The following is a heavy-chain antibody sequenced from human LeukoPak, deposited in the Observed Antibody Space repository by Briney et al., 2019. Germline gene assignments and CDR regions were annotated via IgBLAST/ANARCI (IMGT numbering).Heavy chain of an antibody. CDR2: ISYDGSNK. V-gene: IGHV3-30*18. CDR1: GFTFSNYG. D-gene: IGHD3-10*01. J-gene: IGHJ3*02. Sequence: GGSLRLSCAASGFTFSNYGMHWVRQAPGKGLEWVVVISYDGSNKYYPDSVKGRFTISRDNSKNTLYLQMNSLRAEDTAVYYCANGYYYGSGSYYKEAFDIWGQGTMVTVSS. CDR3: ANGYYYGSGSYYKEAFDI.